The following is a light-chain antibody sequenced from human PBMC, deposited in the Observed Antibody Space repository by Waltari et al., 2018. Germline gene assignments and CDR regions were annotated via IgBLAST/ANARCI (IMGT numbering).Light chain of an antibody. CDR3: QQYTNVPYT. CDR1: QDISNY. CDR2: DAS. V-gene: IGKV1-33*01. Sequence: DIHMTQSPSSLSASVGDRVTITCQASQDISNYLNWYQQKPGKAPKLLIYDASNLETGVPSRFSGSGSGIDFTFTISSLQPEDIATYYCQQYTNVPYTFGQGTKLEIK. J-gene: IGKJ2*01.